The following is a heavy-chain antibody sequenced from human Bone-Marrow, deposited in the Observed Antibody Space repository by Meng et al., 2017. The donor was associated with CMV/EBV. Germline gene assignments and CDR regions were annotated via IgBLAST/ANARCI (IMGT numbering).Heavy chain of an antibody. D-gene: IGHD3-22*01. V-gene: IGHV4-34*09. J-gene: IGHJ4*02. CDR2: INHSGST. Sequence: LRLSCAVYGGSFSGYYWSWIRQPPGKGLEWIGEINHSGSTNYNPSLKSRVTISVDTSNNQFSLKLSSVTAADTAVYYCARDSSGYGLFDYWGQGTLVTVSS. CDR3: ARDSSGYGLFDY. CDR1: GGSFSGYY.